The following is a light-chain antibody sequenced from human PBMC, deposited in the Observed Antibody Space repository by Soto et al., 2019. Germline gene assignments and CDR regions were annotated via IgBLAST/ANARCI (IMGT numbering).Light chain of an antibody. CDR3: QQYNNWPPGAT. CDR1: LTVATN. Sequence: DIVMTQSPATLSVSPGERATLSCRASLTVATNLAWYQQKPGQAPRLLIYYASTRATGIPARFSGSGSVKEFTLTISSVQSEDSAVDYCQQYNNWPPGATFGPGTKVEIK. V-gene: IGKV3-15*01. CDR2: YAS. J-gene: IGKJ3*01.